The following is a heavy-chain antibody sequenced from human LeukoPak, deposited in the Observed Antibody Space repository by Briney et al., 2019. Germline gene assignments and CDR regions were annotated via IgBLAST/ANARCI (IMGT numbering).Heavy chain of an antibody. Sequence: PGGSLRLSCVASGFSFSSHSMNWVRQAPGKGLEWVSAIRGSGDDTYYADSVKGRFTISRDNSRNTLSLQMNSLRAEDTAVYYCAKGFRVSYWGQGTLVTVSS. J-gene: IGHJ4*02. CDR2: IRGSGDDT. CDR1: GFSFSSHS. CDR3: AKGFRVSY. V-gene: IGHV3-23*01.